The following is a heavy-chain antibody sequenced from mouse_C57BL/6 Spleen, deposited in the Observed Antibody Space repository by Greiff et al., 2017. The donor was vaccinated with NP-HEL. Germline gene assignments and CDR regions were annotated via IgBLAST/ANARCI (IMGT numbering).Heavy chain of an antibody. CDR3: ASPYYGASEAWFAY. J-gene: IGHJ3*01. D-gene: IGHD1-1*01. CDR1: GYTFTSYT. CDR2: INPSSGYT. Sequence: VKVVESGAELARPGASVKMSCKASGYTFTSYTMHWVKQRPGQGLEWIGYINPSSGYTKYNQKFKDKATLTADKSSSTAYMQLSSLTSEDSAVYYCASPYYGASEAWFAYWGQGTLVTVSA. V-gene: IGHV1-4*01.